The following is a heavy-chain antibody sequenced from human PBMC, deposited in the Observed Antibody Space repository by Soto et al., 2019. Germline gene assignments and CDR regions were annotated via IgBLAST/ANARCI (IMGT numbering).Heavy chain of an antibody. D-gene: IGHD2-2*01. CDR1: GFTFTNYE. CDR3: ARDSYCSSTSCDDYYYYGMDV. V-gene: IGHV3-48*03. Sequence: EVQLVESGGGLVQPGGSLRLSCAASGFTFTNYEMNWVRQGPGKGLEWVSYISSSGSTIYYADSVKGRFTISRDNAKNSLYLQMNSLRAEDTAVYYCARDSYCSSTSCDDYYYYGMDVWGQGTTVTVSS. CDR2: ISSSGSTI. J-gene: IGHJ6*02.